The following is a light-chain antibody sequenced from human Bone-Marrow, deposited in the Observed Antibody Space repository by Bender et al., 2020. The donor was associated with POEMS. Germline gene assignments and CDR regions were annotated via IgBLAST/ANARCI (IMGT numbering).Light chain of an antibody. Sequence: SYDLTQPPSVSVSPGQTARITCSGDALPKKYAYWYQQKSGQAPVPVIYDDNKRASGIPERFSASSSGTMATLTISGAQVEDEADYYCYSTDSSGYHRVFGGGTKLTVL. CDR3: YSTDSSGYHRV. J-gene: IGLJ3*02. CDR1: ALPKKY. CDR2: DDN. V-gene: IGLV3-10*01.